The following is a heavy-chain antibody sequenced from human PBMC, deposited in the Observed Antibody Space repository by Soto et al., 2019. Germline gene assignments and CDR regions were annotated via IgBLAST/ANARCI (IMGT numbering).Heavy chain of an antibody. J-gene: IGHJ4*02. CDR1: GGSISSGGYS. CDR2: IYHSAST. V-gene: IGHV4-30-2*01. CDR3: ALVPDY. Sequence: SETLSLTCAVSGGSISSGGYSWSWIRQPPGKGLEYIGYIYHSASTYYNPSLKSRVTISVDRSKNQFSLKLNSVTAADTAVYYCALVPDYWVQGTLVT.